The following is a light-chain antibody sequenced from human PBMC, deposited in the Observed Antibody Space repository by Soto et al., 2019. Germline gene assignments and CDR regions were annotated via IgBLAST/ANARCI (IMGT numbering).Light chain of an antibody. CDR1: QGITSS. CDR3: QQHNSFPFT. J-gene: IGKJ5*01. V-gene: IGKV1-9*01. Sequence: DIQMTQSPSSLSASVGDRVTITCRASQGITSSLVWYQQEPGKVPKLLIYAATTLQSGVPPRFSGSGSGTKFTLTISSLQPEDFGTYYCQQHNSFPFTFGQGTRLEIK. CDR2: AAT.